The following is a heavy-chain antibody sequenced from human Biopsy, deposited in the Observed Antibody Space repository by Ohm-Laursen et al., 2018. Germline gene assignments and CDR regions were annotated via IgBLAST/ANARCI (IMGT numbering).Heavy chain of an antibody. Sequence: SLRLSCSASGFIFSRNDVSWVRQAPEKGLEWVSGISGSGASTYYADSVKGRFTISRDNSKNTLFLQMDSLRADDTAVYYCVKAYSAIYWFDPWGQGTLVTVSS. J-gene: IGHJ5*02. D-gene: IGHD2-21*01. CDR3: VKAYSAIYWFDP. V-gene: IGHV3-23*01. CDR1: GFIFSRND. CDR2: ISGSGAST.